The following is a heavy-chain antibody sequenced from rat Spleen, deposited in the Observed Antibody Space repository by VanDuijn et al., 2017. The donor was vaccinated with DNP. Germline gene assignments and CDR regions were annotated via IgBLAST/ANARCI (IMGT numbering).Heavy chain of an antibody. CDR1: GFTFSNFG. D-gene: IGHD4-3*01. V-gene: IGHV5-19*01. CDR3: IRWNSGHFDY. Sequence: EVQLVESGGGLVQPGRSLKLSCAASGFTFSNFGMHWIRQAPTKGLDWVASITTGGGYTYYRDSVKGRFTISRDNAKSTLYLQMNSLRSEDMATYYCIRWNSGHFDYWGQGVMVTVPS. CDR2: ITTGGGYT. J-gene: IGHJ2*01.